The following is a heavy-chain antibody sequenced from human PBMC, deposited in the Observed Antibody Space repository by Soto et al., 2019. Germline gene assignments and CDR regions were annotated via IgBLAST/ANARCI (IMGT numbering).Heavy chain of an antibody. CDR1: GYTFTSYG. CDR3: ARDAIRRWLVRGNYFDY. D-gene: IGHD6-19*01. Sequence: QVQLVQSGAEVKKPGASVKVSCKASGYTFTSYGISWVRQAPGQGLEWMGWISAYNGNTNYAPKLQGRVTMTTDTATSTAYMELRSLRSDDTAVYYCARDAIRRWLVRGNYFDYWGQGTLVTVSS. CDR2: ISAYNGNT. J-gene: IGHJ4*02. V-gene: IGHV1-18*01.